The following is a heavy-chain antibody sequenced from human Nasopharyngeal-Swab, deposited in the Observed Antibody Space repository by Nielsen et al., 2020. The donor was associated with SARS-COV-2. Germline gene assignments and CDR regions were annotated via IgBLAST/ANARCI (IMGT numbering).Heavy chain of an antibody. CDR2: IKKDGSEK. J-gene: IGHJ6*02. V-gene: IGHV3-7*01. CDR1: GFTFSSYW. Sequence: ETLSLTCAASGFTFSSYWMSWVRQAPGKGLEWVANIKKDGSEKYYVDSVKGRFTISRDNAKKSLYLQMNSLRAEDTAVYYCARDSKPGGGYYSLYYYNYYGMDVWGQGTTVTVSS. D-gene: IGHD3-22*01. CDR3: ARDSKPGGGYYSLYYYNYYGMDV.